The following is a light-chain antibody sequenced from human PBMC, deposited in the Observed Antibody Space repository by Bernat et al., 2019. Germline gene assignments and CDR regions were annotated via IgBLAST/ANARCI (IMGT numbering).Light chain of an antibody. CDR2: AAS. Sequence: DIQMTQSPSSLSASVGDRVTITCRASQSISSYLNWYQQKPGKATKLLIYAASSLQSGVPSRFSGSGSGTDFTLTISSLQPEDFATYYCQQSSTFGPGTKVDIK. CDR1: QSISSY. V-gene: IGKV1-39*01. J-gene: IGKJ3*01. CDR3: QQSST.